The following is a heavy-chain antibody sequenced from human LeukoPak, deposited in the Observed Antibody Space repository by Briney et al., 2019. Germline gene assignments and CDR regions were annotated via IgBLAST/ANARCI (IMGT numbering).Heavy chain of an antibody. Sequence: GGSLRLSCAASGFTFSSYNMNWVRQAPGKGLEWVSYISSSSNTIYYADSVKGRFTISRDNAKNSVYLQMNSLRDEDTAVYYCARDMSLLWFGDPFDYWGQGTLVTVSS. CDR3: ARDMSLLWFGDPFDY. CDR1: GFTFSSYN. J-gene: IGHJ4*02. CDR2: ISSSSNTI. D-gene: IGHD3-10*01. V-gene: IGHV3-48*02.